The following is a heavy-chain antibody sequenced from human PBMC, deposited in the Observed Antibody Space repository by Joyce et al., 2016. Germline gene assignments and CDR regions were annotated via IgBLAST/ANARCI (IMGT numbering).Heavy chain of an antibody. CDR1: GFTFSHAW. CDR3: ATDPALLEYCIDDNCPFDY. CDR2: VKAKTDGGTT. D-gene: IGHD2/OR15-2a*01. V-gene: IGHV3-15*01. Sequence: EVQLVESGGGLVKPGGSLRLSCEASGFTFSHAWMSWVRQAPGKGLEWLGRVKAKTDGGTTDYAAPVKGRFIISRDDSKHTVYLQMNSLKTADTAVYYCATDPALLEYCIDDNCPFDYWGQGTLVTVSS. J-gene: IGHJ4*02.